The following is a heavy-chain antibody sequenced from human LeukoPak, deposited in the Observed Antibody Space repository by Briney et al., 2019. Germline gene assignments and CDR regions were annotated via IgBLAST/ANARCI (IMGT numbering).Heavy chain of an antibody. V-gene: IGHV4-31*11. CDR2: IYYSGST. J-gene: IGHJ6*02. CDR3: ARDYYGMAGMDV. D-gene: IGHD3-10*01. CDR1: GGSFSGYY. Sequence: SETLSLTCAVYGGSFSGYYWSWIRQHPGKGLEWIGYIYYSGSTYCNPSLKSRVTISVDTSKNQFSLKLSSVTAADTAVYYCARDYYGMAGMDVWGQGTTVTVSS.